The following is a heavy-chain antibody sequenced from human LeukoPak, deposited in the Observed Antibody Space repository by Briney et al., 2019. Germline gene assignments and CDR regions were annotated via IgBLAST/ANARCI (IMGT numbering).Heavy chain of an antibody. CDR3: ARDQGWELLDTDY. D-gene: IGHD1-26*01. V-gene: IGHV3-48*01. CDR1: GFPFSSYS. Sequence: PGGSLRLSCAASGFPFSSYSINWVRQAPGSGLEWVSYISSSSSTIYYADSVKGRFTISRDNAKNSLYLQMNSLRAEDTAVYYCARDQGWELLDTDYWGQGTLVTVSS. CDR2: ISSSSSTI. J-gene: IGHJ4*02.